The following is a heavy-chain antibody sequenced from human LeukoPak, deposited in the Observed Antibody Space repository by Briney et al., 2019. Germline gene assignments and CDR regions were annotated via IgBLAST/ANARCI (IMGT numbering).Heavy chain of an antibody. Sequence: GGSLRLSCAVSGFTVSSNFMRWVRQAPGKGPEWVSVIYTSGITYYADSVRGRFTISRDNSKNTLYLQMNSLRAEDTAVYYCAKDTPDSSGYYYDFDYWGQGTLVTVSS. D-gene: IGHD3-22*01. CDR3: AKDTPDSSGYYYDFDY. J-gene: IGHJ4*02. CDR1: GFTVSSNF. CDR2: IYTSGIT. V-gene: IGHV3-66*01.